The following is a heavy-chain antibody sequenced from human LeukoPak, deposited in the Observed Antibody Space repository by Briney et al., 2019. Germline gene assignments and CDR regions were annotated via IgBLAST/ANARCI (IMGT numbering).Heavy chain of an antibody. V-gene: IGHV1-2*02. CDR1: GYTFTGYY. Sequence: ASAKVSCKASGYTFTGYYMHWVRQAPGQGLEWMGWINPNSGGTNYAQKFQGRVTMTRDTSISTAYMELSRLRSDDTAVYYCANGSGYDPGRSGVTADYYYYGMDVWGQGTTVTVSS. D-gene: IGHD5-12*01. CDR3: ANGSGYDPGRSGVTADYYYYGMDV. CDR2: INPNSGGT. J-gene: IGHJ6*02.